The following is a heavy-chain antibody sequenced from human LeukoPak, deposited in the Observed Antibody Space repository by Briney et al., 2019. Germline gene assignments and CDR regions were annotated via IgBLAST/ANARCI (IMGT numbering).Heavy chain of an antibody. CDR2: INHSGST. CDR3: ARSGDFWSGYSPTDY. CDR1: GGSFSGYY. Sequence: SETLSLTCAVYGGSFSGYYWSWIRQPPGKGLECIGEINHSGSTNYNPSLKSRVTISVDTSKNQFSLKLSSVTAADTAVYYCARSGDFWSGYSPTDYWGQGTLVTVSS. V-gene: IGHV4-34*01. D-gene: IGHD3-3*01. J-gene: IGHJ4*02.